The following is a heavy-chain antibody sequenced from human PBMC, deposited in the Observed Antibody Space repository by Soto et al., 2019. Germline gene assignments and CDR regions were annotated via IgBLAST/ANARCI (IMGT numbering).Heavy chain of an antibody. D-gene: IGHD3-16*02. CDR1: GGSISSGGYY. CDR2: IYYSGST. CDR3: ARDRADIMITFGGVIPNYYYGMDV. J-gene: IGHJ6*02. V-gene: IGHV4-31*03. Sequence: SETLSLTCTVSGGSISSGGYYWSWIRQHPGKGLEWIGYIYYSGSTYYNPSLKRRVTISVDTSKNQFSLKLSSVTAADTAVYYCARDRADIMITFGGVIPNYYYGMDVWGQGTTVTVSS.